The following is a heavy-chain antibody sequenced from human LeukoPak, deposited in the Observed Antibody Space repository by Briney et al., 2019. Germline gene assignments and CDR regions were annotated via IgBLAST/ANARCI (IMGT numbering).Heavy chain of an antibody. Sequence: SETLSLTCIVSGGSITSYYWSWIRQPPGRGLEWIGYIYDTGNTNYNPSLRSRVTISVGTSKDQFSLRLSSVTAADTAVYYCARARVRSYSYDSDGSYTSDWIFDLWGRGTLVTVSS. J-gene: IGHJ2*01. CDR1: GGSITSYY. CDR2: IYDTGNT. V-gene: IGHV4-59*01. CDR3: ARARVRSYSYDSDGSYTSDWIFDL. D-gene: IGHD3-22*01.